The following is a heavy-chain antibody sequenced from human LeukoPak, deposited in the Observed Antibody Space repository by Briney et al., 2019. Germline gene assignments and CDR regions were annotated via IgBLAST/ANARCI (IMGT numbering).Heavy chain of an antibody. Sequence: GESLKISCKGSGYSFTSYWIGWVRQMPGKGLEWMGIIYPGDSDTRYSPSFQGQVTISADKSISTAYLQWSSLKASDTAMYYCARRVGGSSPRGYFDSWGQGTLVTVSS. J-gene: IGHJ4*02. D-gene: IGHD2-2*01. CDR3: ARRVGGSSPRGYFDS. CDR1: GYSFTSYW. CDR2: IYPGDSDT. V-gene: IGHV5-51*01.